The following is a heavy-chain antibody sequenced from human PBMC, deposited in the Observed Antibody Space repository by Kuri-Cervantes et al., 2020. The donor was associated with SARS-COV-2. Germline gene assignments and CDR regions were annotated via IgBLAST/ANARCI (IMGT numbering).Heavy chain of an antibody. V-gene: IGHV3-20*04. Sequence: GGSLRLSCAASGFTFSDYYMSWVRQAPGKGLEWVSGINWNGGSTGYADSVKGRFTISRDNAKNSLYLQMNSLRAEDTALYYCARARGWVGATKPFDYWGQGTLVTVSS. D-gene: IGHD1-26*01. CDR1: GFTFSDYY. CDR2: INWNGGST. CDR3: ARARGWVGATKPFDY. J-gene: IGHJ4*02.